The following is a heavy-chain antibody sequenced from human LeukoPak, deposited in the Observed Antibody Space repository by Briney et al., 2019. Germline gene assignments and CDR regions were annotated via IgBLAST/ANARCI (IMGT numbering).Heavy chain of an antibody. CDR1: GGSFSGYY. J-gene: IGHJ4*02. Sequence: PSETLSLTCAVYGGSFSGYYWSWIRQPPGKGLEWIGEINHSRSTNYNPSLKSRVTISVDTSKNQFSLKLSSVTAADTAVYYCARGRRGSGKGFFDYWGQGTLVTVSS. CDR2: INHSRST. D-gene: IGHD3-10*01. V-gene: IGHV4-34*01. CDR3: ARGRRGSGKGFFDY.